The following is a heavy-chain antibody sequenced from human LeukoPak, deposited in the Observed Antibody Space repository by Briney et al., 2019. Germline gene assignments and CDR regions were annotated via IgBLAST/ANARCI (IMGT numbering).Heavy chain of an antibody. V-gene: IGHV4-34*01. CDR3: AAAQGCSSTSCYGPYYYYMDV. J-gene: IGHJ6*03. CDR2: INHGGST. CDR1: GGSFSGYY. Sequence: SDTLSLTCAVYGGSFSGYYWSWIRQPPGKGLEWIGEINHGGSTNYNPSLKSRVTISVDTSKTQFSLKLSSVTAADTAVYYCAAAQGCSSTSCYGPYYYYMDVWGKGTTVTVSS. D-gene: IGHD2-2*01.